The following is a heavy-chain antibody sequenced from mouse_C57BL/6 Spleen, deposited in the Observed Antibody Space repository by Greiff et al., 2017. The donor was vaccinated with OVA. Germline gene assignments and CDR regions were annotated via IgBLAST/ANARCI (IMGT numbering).Heavy chain of an antibody. CDR1: GYSITSGYY. V-gene: IGHV3-6*01. J-gene: IGHJ1*03. CDR3: VYYYGSRFV. Sequence: EVQLVESGPGLVKPSQSLSLTCSVTGYSITSGYYWNWIRQFPGNKLEWMGYISYDGSNNYNPSLKNRISITRDTSKNQFFLKLNSVTTEDTATYYCVYYYGSRFVWGTGTTVTVSS. CDR2: ISYDGSN. D-gene: IGHD1-1*01.